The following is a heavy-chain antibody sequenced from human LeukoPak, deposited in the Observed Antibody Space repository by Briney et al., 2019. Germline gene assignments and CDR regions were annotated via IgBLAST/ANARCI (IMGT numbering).Heavy chain of an antibody. V-gene: IGHV3-23*01. CDR1: GFTFSSYA. CDR3: AKARIAAAGTGAFDV. CDR2: FSATDGSA. Sequence: GGSLRLSCAASGFTFSSYAMTWVREAPGKGLEWGSAFSATDGSAQYAESVKGRFTISRDNSKNTLYLQMNSLRAEDTAVYYCAKARIAAAGTGAFDVRGQGTMVTVSS. D-gene: IGHD6-13*01. J-gene: IGHJ3*01.